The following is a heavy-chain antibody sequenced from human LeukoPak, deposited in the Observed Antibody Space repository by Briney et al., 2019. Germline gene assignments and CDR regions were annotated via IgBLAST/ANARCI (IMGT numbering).Heavy chain of an antibody. CDR1: GFIFSNYA. D-gene: IGHD1-14*01. V-gene: IGHV3-23*01. CDR2: FSGSGGST. J-gene: IGHJ6*03. CDR3: AKGTRPYYYYYMDV. Sequence: GGSLRLSCAGSGFIFSNYAMSWVRQAPGKGLQWVSAFSGSGGSTYYADSVKGRFTISRDNSRNTLYLQMNSLRAEDTAVYYCAKGTRPYYYYYMDVWGKGTTVTISS.